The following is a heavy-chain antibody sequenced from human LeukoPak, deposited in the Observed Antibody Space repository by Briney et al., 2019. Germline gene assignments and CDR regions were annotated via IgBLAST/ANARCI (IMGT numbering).Heavy chain of an antibody. J-gene: IGHJ6*02. Sequence: ASVKVSCKASGYTFTSYDINWVRQATGQGLEWMGWMNPNSGNTGYAQKFQGRVTMTRNTSISTAYMELSSLRSEDTAVYYCARNSYSSSWYYHYGMDVWGQGTTVTVSS. V-gene: IGHV1-8*01. CDR2: MNPNSGNT. CDR3: ARNSYSSSWYYHYGMDV. CDR1: GYTFTSYD. D-gene: IGHD6-13*01.